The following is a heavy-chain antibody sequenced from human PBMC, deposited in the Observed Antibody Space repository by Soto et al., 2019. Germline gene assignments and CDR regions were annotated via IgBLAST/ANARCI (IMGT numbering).Heavy chain of an antibody. CDR3: AGLLWFGELLSYYYGMDV. CDR2: IYYSGST. V-gene: IGHV4-30-4*01. Sequence: QVQLQESGPGLVKPSQTLSLTCTVSGGSISSGDYYWCWIRQPPGKGLEWIGYIYYSGSTYYNPSLKSRVTISVDTSKNQFSLKLSSVTAADTAVYYCAGLLWFGELLSYYYGMDVWGQGTTVTVSS. J-gene: IGHJ6*02. D-gene: IGHD3-10*01. CDR1: GGSISSGDYY.